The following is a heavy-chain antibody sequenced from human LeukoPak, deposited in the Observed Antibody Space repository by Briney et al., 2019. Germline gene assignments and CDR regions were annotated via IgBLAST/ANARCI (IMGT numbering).Heavy chain of an antibody. J-gene: IGHJ3*02. CDR2: INHSGST. Sequence: SETLSLTCAVYGGSFSGYYWSWIRQPPGKGLEWIGEINHSGSTNYNPSLKSRVTISVDTSKNQFSLKLSSVTAADTAVYYCASQRSNRRDAFDIWGQGTMVTVSS. CDR1: GGSFSGYY. CDR3: ASQRSNRRDAFDI. V-gene: IGHV4-34*01.